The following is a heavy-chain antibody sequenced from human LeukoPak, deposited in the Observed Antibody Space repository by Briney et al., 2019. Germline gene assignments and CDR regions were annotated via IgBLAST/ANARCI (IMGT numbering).Heavy chain of an antibody. Sequence: ASVKVSCKASGYTFTGYYMSWVRQAPGQGLEWMGWINPISGAANYAQKFQGRVTMTRDESISTAYMELSRLRSDDTAVYYFARVVVVPATAFDIWGQGTMVTVSS. J-gene: IGHJ3*02. CDR3: ARVVVVPATAFDI. CDR1: GYTFTGYY. D-gene: IGHD2-2*01. CDR2: INPISGAA. V-gene: IGHV1-2*02.